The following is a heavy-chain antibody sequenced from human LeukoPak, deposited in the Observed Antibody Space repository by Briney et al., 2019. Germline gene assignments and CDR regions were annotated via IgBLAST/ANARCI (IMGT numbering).Heavy chain of an antibody. J-gene: IGHJ4*02. D-gene: IGHD1-26*01. CDR2: ISGSGGST. CDR1: GFTFSSYG. Sequence: PAGSLRLSCAASGFTFSSYGMSWVRQAPGKGLDWVSAISGSGGSTYYADSVKGRFTISRDNSKNSLYLQMNGLRAEDTAVYCCARVCGGYFTPDNYCDYWGQGTLVTVSS. V-gene: IGHV3-23*01. CDR3: ARVCGGYFTPDNYCDY.